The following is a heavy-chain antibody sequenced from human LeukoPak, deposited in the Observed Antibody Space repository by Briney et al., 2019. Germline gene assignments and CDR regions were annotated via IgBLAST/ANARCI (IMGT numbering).Heavy chain of an antibody. V-gene: IGHV4-34*01. CDR2: INHSGST. CDR1: GGSFSGYY. Sequence: PSETLSLTCAVYGGSFSGYYWSWIRQPPGKGLEWIGEINHSGSTNYNPSLNGRVTMSLDESSNQPSLKLTSVTAADTAIYYCSRESGAFCPFGYWGQGTLVIVPS. J-gene: IGHJ4*02. CDR3: SRESGAFCPFGY. D-gene: IGHD1-26*01.